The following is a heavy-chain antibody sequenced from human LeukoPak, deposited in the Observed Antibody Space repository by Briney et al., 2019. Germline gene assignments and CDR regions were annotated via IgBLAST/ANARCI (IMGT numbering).Heavy chain of an antibody. CDR1: GFTFSSYA. V-gene: IGHV3-23*01. D-gene: IGHD2-15*01. J-gene: IGHJ4*02. CDR2: ISGSGGST. CDR3: ARGLGYCSGGSCGLDY. Sequence: PGGSLRLSCAASGFTFSSYAMSWVRQAPGKGLEWVSAISGSGGSTYYADSVKGRFTISRDNSKNTLYLQMNSLRAEDTAVYYCARGLGYCSGGSCGLDYWGQGTLVTVSS.